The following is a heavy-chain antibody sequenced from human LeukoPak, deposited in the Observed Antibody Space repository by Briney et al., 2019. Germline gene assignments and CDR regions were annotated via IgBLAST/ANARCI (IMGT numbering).Heavy chain of an antibody. D-gene: IGHD2-2*01. V-gene: IGHV1-2*02. J-gene: IGHJ6*02. CDR3: ARDHCSSASCYEYHYYGMDV. CDR1: GYTFTGYY. Sequence: ASVKVSCKASGYTFTGYYMHWVRQAPGQGLEWMGWINPNSGGTNYAQKFQGRVTMTRDTSISTAYMELSRLRSDDTAVYYRARDHCSSASCYEYHYYGMDVWGQGTTVTVSS. CDR2: INPNSGGT.